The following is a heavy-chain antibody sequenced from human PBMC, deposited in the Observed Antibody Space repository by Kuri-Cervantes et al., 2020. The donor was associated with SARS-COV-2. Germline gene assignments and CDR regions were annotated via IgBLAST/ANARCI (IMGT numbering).Heavy chain of an antibody. J-gene: IGHJ4*02. CDR3: AREGSCSSTSCPSDY. D-gene: IGHD2-2*01. V-gene: IGHV1-69*06. CDR1: GGTFSSYA. CDR2: IIPIFGTA. Sequence: SSVKVSCKASGGTFSSYAISWVRQAPGQGLEWMGGIIPIFGTANYAQKFQGRVTITADKSTSTAYMELSSLRSEDTAVYYCAREGSCSSTSCPSDYWGQGTLVTVSS.